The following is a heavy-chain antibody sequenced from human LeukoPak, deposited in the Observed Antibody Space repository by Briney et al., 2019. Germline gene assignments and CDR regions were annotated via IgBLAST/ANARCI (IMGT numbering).Heavy chain of an antibody. Sequence: GGSLRLSCAASGFTFSSYWMHWVRQAPGKGLVWVSLIASDGSTVYADSVKGRFTISRDNAKDTVYLQMNSLRVEDTAVYYCIGSGGWPGYWGQGTLVTVSS. CDR2: IASDGST. V-gene: IGHV3-74*01. J-gene: IGHJ4*02. CDR3: IGSGGWPGY. CDR1: GFTFSSYW. D-gene: IGHD1-26*01.